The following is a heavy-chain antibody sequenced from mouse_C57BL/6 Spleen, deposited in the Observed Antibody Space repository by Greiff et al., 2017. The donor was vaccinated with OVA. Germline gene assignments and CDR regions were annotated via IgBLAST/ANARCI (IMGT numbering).Heavy chain of an antibody. D-gene: IGHD6-1*01. V-gene: IGHV1-63*01. CDR2: IYPGGGYT. J-gene: IGHJ2*01. Sequence: QVQLKESGAELVRPGTSVKMSCKASGYTFTNYWIGWAKQRPGHGLEWIGDIYPGGGYTNYNEKFKGKATLTADKSSSTAYMQFSSLTSEDSAIYYCAREAGHFDYWGQGTTLTVSS. CDR1: GYTFTNYW. CDR3: AREAGHFDY.